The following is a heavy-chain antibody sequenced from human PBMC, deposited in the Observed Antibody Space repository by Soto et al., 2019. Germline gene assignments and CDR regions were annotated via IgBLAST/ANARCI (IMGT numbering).Heavy chain of an antibody. J-gene: IGHJ6*02. D-gene: IGHD3-3*01. CDR2: INPNSGDT. V-gene: IGHV1-2*02. Sequence: QVQLVQSGAELKKPGASVKVSCKASGHSFTGNYMHWVRQAPGQGLEWMGWINPNSGDTNYAQKFQGRVNMTRDTSIRTVYMELSSLRSDDTAVYYCARSQIRFLEWVPDNYYYGMDVWGQGTAVTVSS. CDR3: ARSQIRFLEWVPDNYYYGMDV. CDR1: GHSFTGNY.